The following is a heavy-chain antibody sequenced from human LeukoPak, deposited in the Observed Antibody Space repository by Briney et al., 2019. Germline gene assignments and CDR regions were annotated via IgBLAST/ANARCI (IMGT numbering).Heavy chain of an antibody. D-gene: IGHD1-26*01. J-gene: IGHJ3*02. CDR1: GFTFSDSP. CDR2: IRSKPNSYAT. Sequence: GGSLRLSCVASGFTFSDSPMHWVRQAAGEGLEWVGRIRSKPNSYATTYAASVKGSVTIYRDESKKEAYLQMNSLKTEDTAVYYCTRVNPSAGSYYDAFDIWGQGTMVTVSS. V-gene: IGHV3-73*01. CDR3: TRVNPSAGSYYDAFDI.